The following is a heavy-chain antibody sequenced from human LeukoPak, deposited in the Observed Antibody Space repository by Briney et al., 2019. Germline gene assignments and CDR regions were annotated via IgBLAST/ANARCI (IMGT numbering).Heavy chain of an antibody. CDR1: GGTFSSYA. V-gene: IGHV1-69*05. CDR2: IIPIFGTA. D-gene: IGHD3-3*01. Sequence: GSSVKVSCKASGGTFSSYAIGWVRQAPGQGLEWMGGIIPIFGTANYAQKFQGRVTITTDESTSTAYMELSSLRSEDTAVYYCARDRGRETYYDFWSGYSSGGHHWFDPWGQGTLVTVSS. J-gene: IGHJ5*02. CDR3: ARDRGRETYYDFWSGYSSGGHHWFDP.